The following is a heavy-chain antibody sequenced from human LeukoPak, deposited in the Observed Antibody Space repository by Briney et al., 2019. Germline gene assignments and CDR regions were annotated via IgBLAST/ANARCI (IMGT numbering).Heavy chain of an antibody. CDR1: GFTFSSYA. CDR3: ARAGGIVGAGVDY. Sequence: LRLSCAASGFTFSSYAMSWVRQAPGKGLEWIGYIYYSGSTYYNPSLKSRVTISVDTSKNQFSLKLSSVTAADTAVYYCARAGGIVGAGVDYWGQGTLVTVSS. D-gene: IGHD1-26*01. V-gene: IGHV4-31*02. CDR2: IYYSGST. J-gene: IGHJ4*02.